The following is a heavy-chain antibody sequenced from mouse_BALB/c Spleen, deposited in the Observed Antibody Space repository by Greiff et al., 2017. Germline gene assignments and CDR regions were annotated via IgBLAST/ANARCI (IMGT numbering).Heavy chain of an antibody. V-gene: IGHV1-14*01. CDR1: GYTFTSYV. J-gene: IGHJ4*01. CDR3: ARIGGLYAMDY. D-gene: IGHD3-1*01. CDR2: INPYNDGT. Sequence: VQLKESGPELVKPGASVKMSCKASGYTFTSYVMHWVKQKPGQGLEWIGYINPYNDGTKYNEKFKGKATLTSDKSSSTAYMELSSLTSEDSAVYYCARIGGLYAMDYWGQGTSVTVSS.